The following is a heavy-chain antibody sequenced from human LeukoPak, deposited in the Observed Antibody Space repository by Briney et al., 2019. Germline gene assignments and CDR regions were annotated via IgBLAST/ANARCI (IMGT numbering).Heavy chain of an antibody. D-gene: IGHD3-22*01. CDR1: GFTFSNYW. CDR2: TKQDGSER. V-gene: IGHV3-7*01. CDR3: ARGYYYDSRGYYPDS. J-gene: IGHJ4*02. Sequence: GGSLRLSCAASGFTFSNYWMSWVRQTPGKGLEWVANTKQDGSERYYVDSVKGRFTISRDNAKNSLYLQINSLRAEDTAVYYCARGYYYDSRGYYPDSWGQGTLVTVSS.